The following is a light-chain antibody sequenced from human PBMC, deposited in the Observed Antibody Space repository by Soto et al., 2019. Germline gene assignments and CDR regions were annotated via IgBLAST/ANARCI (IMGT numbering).Light chain of an antibody. Sequence: EIVVTQTTATLSVSPGERVTLSCRASQSAISNLAWYQQKPGQTPRLLIYDASTRATDIPARFSGSGSGTDFTLTISSLLSEDFAVYYCHQYYKWPLTFGGGAKVDIK. J-gene: IGKJ4*01. CDR2: DAS. CDR3: HQYYKWPLT. V-gene: IGKV3-15*01. CDR1: QSAISN.